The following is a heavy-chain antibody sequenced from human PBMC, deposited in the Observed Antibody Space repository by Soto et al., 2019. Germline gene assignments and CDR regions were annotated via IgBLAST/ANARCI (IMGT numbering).Heavy chain of an antibody. J-gene: IGHJ6*02. Sequence: QVQLQQWGAGLLKPSETLSLTCAVYGGSFSGYYWSWIRQPPGKGLEWIGEINHSGSTNYNPSLKSRVTISVDTSKNQFYLKLSSVTAADTAVYYCARAPYSSSWFNFYYGMDVWGQGTTVTVSS. CDR2: INHSGST. CDR3: ARAPYSSSWFNFYYGMDV. D-gene: IGHD6-13*01. CDR1: GGSFSGYY. V-gene: IGHV4-34*01.